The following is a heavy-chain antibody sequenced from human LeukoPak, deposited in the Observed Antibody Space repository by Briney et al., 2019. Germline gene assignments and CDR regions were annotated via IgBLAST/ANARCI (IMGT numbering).Heavy chain of an antibody. CDR2: IYYSGST. Sequence: SETLSLTCTVSGGSISSYYWSWIRQPPGKGLEWIGYIYYSGSTNYNPSLKSRVTISVDTSKNQFSLKLSSVTAADTAVYYCAGVGGSYYDILTGYYGGNWFDPWGQGTLVTVSS. J-gene: IGHJ5*02. CDR1: GGSISSYY. D-gene: IGHD3-9*01. CDR3: AGVGGSYYDILTGYYGGNWFDP. V-gene: IGHV4-59*01.